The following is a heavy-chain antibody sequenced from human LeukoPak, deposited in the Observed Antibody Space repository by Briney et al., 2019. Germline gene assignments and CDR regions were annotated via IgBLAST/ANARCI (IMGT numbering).Heavy chain of an antibody. CDR1: GLTGSHNY. Sequence: GGSLRLSCAASGLTGSHNYVSWVRQAPGKGLEWVSAISGSGGSTYYADSVKGRFTISRDNSKNTLYLQMNSLRAEDTAVYYCAKEIGMGYSGSYYYDYWGQGTLVTVSS. CDR2: ISGSGGST. CDR3: AKEIGMGYSGSYYYDY. J-gene: IGHJ4*02. D-gene: IGHD1-26*01. V-gene: IGHV3-23*01.